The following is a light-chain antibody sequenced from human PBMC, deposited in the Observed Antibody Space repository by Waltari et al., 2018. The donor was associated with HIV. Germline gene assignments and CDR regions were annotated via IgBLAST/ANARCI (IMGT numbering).Light chain of an antibody. CDR2: DKN. CDR3: HSRDSSGYSYV. V-gene: IGLV3-19*01. J-gene: IGLJ1*01. CDR1: SLRTYY. Sequence: SSELTQDPDVSVALGQTLKITCQGDSLRTYYLHWYQQKPGQAPVLVIHDKNSRPSGVPARFSGSTSGSTASLTITGAQAEDEAVYYCHSRDSSGYSYVFGNGTQVTVL.